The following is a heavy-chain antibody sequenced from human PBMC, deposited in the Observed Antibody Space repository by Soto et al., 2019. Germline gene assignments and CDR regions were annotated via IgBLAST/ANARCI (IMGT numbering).Heavy chain of an antibody. V-gene: IGHV4-59*08. Sequence: QGQLQESGPGLVKPSETLSLSCTVSGGSISSYYWSWFRQSPGKRMEWIGYVHHSWGSSYNPSLQSRVAISLDTSKNQFSLKVTSVTATDTAVYYCARQGFGPLHGLVDVWGQGTTVTVSS. CDR3: ARQGFGPLHGLVDV. CDR1: GGSISSYY. D-gene: IGHD3-10*01. J-gene: IGHJ6*02. CDR2: VHHSWGS.